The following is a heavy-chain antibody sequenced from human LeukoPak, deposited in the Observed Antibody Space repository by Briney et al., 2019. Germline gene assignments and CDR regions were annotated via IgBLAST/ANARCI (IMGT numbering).Heavy chain of an antibody. V-gene: IGHV1-2*02. J-gene: IGHJ4*02. CDR3: ARALRSGSYRGFDY. CDR2: INPNSGGT. CDR1: GYTFTGYY. Sequence: ASVKVSCKASGYTFTGYYIHWVRQAPGQGLEWMGWINPNSGGTNYAQKFQGRVTITRDTSTSTAYMELSRLTSDDTAVYYCARALRSGSYRGFDYWGQGTLVTVSS. D-gene: IGHD1-26*01.